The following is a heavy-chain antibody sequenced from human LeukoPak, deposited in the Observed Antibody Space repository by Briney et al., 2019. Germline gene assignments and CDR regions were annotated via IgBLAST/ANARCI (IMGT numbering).Heavy chain of an antibody. CDR2: IIPIFGTA. CDR1: GGTFISYA. J-gene: IGHJ3*02. Sequence: ASVKVSCKASGGTFISYAISWVRQAPGQGVEWMGGIIPIFGTANYAQKFQGRVTITADESTSTAYMELSSLRSEDTAVYYCASARGYCSSTSCSYDAFDIWGQGTMVTVSS. V-gene: IGHV1-69*13. D-gene: IGHD2-2*01. CDR3: ASARGYCSSTSCSYDAFDI.